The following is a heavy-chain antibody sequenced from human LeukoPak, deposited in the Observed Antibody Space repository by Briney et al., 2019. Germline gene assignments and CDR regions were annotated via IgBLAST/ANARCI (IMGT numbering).Heavy chain of an antibody. V-gene: IGHV3-7*01. D-gene: IGHD5-24*01. J-gene: IGHJ4*02. CDR2: IKQDGSEK. Sequence: QPGGSLRLSCEASEFTFSMYWMSWVRQAPGKGLEWVADIKQDGSEKYYVDSVKGRFTISRDNAKNSLYLQMNSLRAEDTAVYYCASSRDGYNYLHYFDYWGQGTLVTVSS. CDR1: EFTFSMYW. CDR3: ASSRDGYNYLHYFDY.